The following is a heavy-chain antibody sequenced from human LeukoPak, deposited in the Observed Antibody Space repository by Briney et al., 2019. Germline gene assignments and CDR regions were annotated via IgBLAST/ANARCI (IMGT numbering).Heavy chain of an antibody. D-gene: IGHD6-13*01. CDR3: ARLTYSSSPPDY. V-gene: IGHV3-21*01. CDR1: GFTFSTYS. J-gene: IGHJ4*02. Sequence: GGSLRLSCAASGFTFSTYSMSWVRQAPGKGLEWVSSISSRGNYIYYADSVKGRFTISRDNAKNSLYLQMNSLRAEDTAVFYCARLTYSSSPPDYWGQGTLVTVSS. CDR2: ISSRGNYI.